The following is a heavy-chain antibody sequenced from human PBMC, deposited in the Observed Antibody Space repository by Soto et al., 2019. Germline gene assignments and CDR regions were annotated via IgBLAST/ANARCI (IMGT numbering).Heavy chain of an antibody. CDR1: GFSLSTSGVG. CDR2: IYWDDDK. J-gene: IGHJ3*02. V-gene: IGHV2-5*02. D-gene: IGHD2-8*02. Sequence: QITLKESGPTLVKPTQTLTLTCTFSGFSLSTSGVGVGWIRQPPGKALEWLALIYWDDDKRYSPSLKSRLTITKDTSNNQLVLTMTNMYPVDTATYYCALAGEPDVLGFPTDAFYIWGQVTMVTVSS. CDR3: ALAGEPDVLGFPTDAFYI.